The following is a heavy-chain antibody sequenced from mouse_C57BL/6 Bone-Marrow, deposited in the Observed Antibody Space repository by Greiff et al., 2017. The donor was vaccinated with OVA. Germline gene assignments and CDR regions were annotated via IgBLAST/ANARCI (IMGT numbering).Heavy chain of an antibody. CDR2: ISDGGSYT. D-gene: IGHD1-1*01. CDR1: GFTFSSYA. V-gene: IGHV5-4*01. J-gene: IGHJ4*01. CDR3: ARDEGYYYGSSLYAMDY. Sequence: EVQLVESGGGLVKPGGSLKLSCAASGFTFSSYAMSWVRQTPEKRLEWVATISDGGSYTYYPDNVKGRFTISRDNAKNNLYLQMSHLKSEDTAMYYCARDEGYYYGSSLYAMDYWGQGTSVTVSS.